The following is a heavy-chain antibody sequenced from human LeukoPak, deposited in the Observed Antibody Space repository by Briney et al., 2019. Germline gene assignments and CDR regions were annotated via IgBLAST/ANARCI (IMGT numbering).Heavy chain of an antibody. V-gene: IGHV1-2*02. CDR3: ARPPTAFYDSSGNDAFDI. J-gene: IGHJ3*02. CDR2: INPNSGGT. D-gene: IGHD3-22*01. CDR1: GYTFTGYY. Sequence: ASVKVSCKASGYTFTGYYMHWVRQAPGQGLEWMGWINPNSGGTNYAQKLQGRVTMTTDTSTSTAYMELRSLRSDDTAVYYCARPPTAFYDSSGNDAFDIWGQGTMVTVSS.